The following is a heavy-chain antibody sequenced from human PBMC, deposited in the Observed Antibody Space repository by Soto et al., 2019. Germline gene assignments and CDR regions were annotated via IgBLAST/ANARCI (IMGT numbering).Heavy chain of an antibody. Sequence: QVPLVQSGAEVKKPGASVKVSCKASGYTFTSYGISWVRQAPGQGLEWMGWISAYNGNTNYAQKLQGRVTMTTDTSTSTAYMELRSLRSDDTAVYYCATNFNYYDSSGYYSYWGQGTLVTVSS. J-gene: IGHJ4*02. CDR2: ISAYNGNT. CDR1: GYTFTSYG. V-gene: IGHV1-18*01. CDR3: ATNFNYYDSSGYYSY. D-gene: IGHD3-22*01.